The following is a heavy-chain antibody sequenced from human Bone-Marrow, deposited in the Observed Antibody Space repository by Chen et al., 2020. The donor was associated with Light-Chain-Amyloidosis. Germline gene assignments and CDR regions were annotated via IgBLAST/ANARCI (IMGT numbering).Heavy chain of an antibody. CDR3: ARRIDGYNFDY. V-gene: IGHV5-51*01. J-gene: IGHJ4*02. D-gene: IGHD5-12*01. CDR2: IYPDDSDA. Sequence: EMQLEQSGPDVKKPGESLKISCKGSGYTFPNDWIGWVRQMPGKVLEWMVVIYPDDSDARYSPYFEGQVTSTAYKSITTAYLQWRGLKASYTVMYYCARRIDGYNFDYWGQGTLVTVSS. CDR1: GYTFPNDW.